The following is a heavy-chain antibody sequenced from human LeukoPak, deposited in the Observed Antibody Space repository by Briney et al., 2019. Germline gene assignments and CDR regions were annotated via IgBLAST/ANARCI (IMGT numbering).Heavy chain of an antibody. Sequence: GASVKVSCKASGYTFTGYYMHWVRQAPGQGREWMGWINPNSGGTNYAQKFQGRVTMTRDTSISTAYMELSRLRSDDTAVYYCARSPRLQLGGSYYWGQGTLVTVSS. V-gene: IGHV1-2*02. D-gene: IGHD5-24*01. CDR2: INPNSGGT. J-gene: IGHJ4*02. CDR3: ARSPRLQLGGSYY. CDR1: GYTFTGYY.